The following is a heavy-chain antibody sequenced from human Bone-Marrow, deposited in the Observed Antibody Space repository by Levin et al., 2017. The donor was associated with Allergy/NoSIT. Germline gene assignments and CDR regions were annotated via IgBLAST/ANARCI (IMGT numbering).Heavy chain of an antibody. D-gene: IGHD2-21*02. CDR3: ARDEAFCGGGDCYARYYFDT. J-gene: IGHJ4*02. CDR1: GFTFTNYG. Sequence: GESLKISCAASGFTFTNYGMHWVRQAPGKELELVAVIWFDGSNKYYADSVKGRFTISRDTSKNTLYLQMNSLRVDDTALYFCARDEAFCGGGDCYARYYFDTWGQGTLVTVSS. V-gene: IGHV3-33*01. CDR2: IWFDGSNK.